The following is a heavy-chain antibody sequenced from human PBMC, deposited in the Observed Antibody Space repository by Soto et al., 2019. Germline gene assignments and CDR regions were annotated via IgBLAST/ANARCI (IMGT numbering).Heavy chain of an antibody. J-gene: IGHJ4*02. V-gene: IGHV1-2*02. CDR3: ARARYSGSFNNFDY. CDR2: INPDTGDT. CDR1: GYSFTKYH. D-gene: IGHD1-26*01. Sequence: GASVKVSCKASGYSFTKYHMHWVRQAPGQGLEWMGWINPDTGDTNYAQNFQGRVTMTRDTSISTMYIELNRLTSDDTAVYYCARARYSGSFNNFDYWGQGTLVTVSS.